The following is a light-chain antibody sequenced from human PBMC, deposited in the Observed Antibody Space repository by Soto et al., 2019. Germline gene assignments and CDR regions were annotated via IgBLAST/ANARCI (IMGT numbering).Light chain of an antibody. Sequence: QSVLTQPPSVSGAPGQRVTISCTGSGSDIGAYKFVSWYQQHPGKAPKLMIFGVTERPSGVPDRFSGSKSGNTASLTVSGLQADDEAIYYCYSYAGRNIWVFGGGTKVTVL. CDR3: YSYAGRNIWV. CDR1: GSDIGAYKF. J-gene: IGLJ3*02. V-gene: IGLV2-8*01. CDR2: GVT.